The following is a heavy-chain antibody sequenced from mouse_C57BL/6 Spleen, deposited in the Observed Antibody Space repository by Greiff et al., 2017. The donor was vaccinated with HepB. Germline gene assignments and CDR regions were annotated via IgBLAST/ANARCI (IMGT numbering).Heavy chain of an antibody. J-gene: IGHJ1*03. D-gene: IGHD2-3*01. V-gene: IGHV1-80*01. CDR2: IYPGDGDT. Sequence: QVQLQQSGAELVKPGASVKISCKASGYAFSSYWMNWVKQRPGKGLEWIGQIYPGDGDTNYNGKFKGKATLTADKSSSTAYMQLSSLTSEDSAVYCCAREDDGYSWYFDVWGTGTTVTVSS. CDR3: AREDDGYSWYFDV. CDR1: GYAFSSYW.